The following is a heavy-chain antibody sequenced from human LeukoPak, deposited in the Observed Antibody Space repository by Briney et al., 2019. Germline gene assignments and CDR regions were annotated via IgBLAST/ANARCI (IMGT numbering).Heavy chain of an antibody. D-gene: IGHD3-10*01. Sequence: PGGSLRLSCAASGFTFSSYAMSWVRQAPGKGLEWVSAISGSGGSTYYADSVKGRFTISRDNSKNTLYLQMNSLRAEDTAVYYCAKDPDYYGSGSTAFDYWGQGTLVTASS. V-gene: IGHV3-23*01. J-gene: IGHJ4*02. CDR1: GFTFSSYA. CDR3: AKDPDYYGSGSTAFDY. CDR2: ISGSGGST.